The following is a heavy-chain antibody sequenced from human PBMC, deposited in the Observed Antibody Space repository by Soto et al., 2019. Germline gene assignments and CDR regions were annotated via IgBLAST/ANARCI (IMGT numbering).Heavy chain of an antibody. J-gene: IGHJ5*02. CDR2: ISGSGDRT. Sequence: EVQLLESGGGLVQPGGSLRLSCTSSTFTFTTYAMSWVRQAPGKGLEWVSAISGSGDRTFYADSLKGSFTISRGNSKNGRYLHEHSMGVEGPAIYYCAKGLSGSSSYIWGGPWGQGTLVPVSS. D-gene: IGHD6-6*01. CDR3: AKGLSGSSSYIWGGP. V-gene: IGHV3-23*01. CDR1: TFTFTTYA.